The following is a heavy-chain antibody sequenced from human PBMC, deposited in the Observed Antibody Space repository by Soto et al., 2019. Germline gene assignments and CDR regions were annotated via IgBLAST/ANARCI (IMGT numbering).Heavy chain of an antibody. D-gene: IGHD4-17*01. Sequence: PSETLSLTCTVSGGSISSGDYYWSWIRQHPGKGLEWIGYIYYSGSTYYNPSLKSRVTISVDTSKNQFSLKLSSVTAADTAVYYCARVYTVTTGDAFDIWGQGTMVTVSS. CDR2: IYYSGST. V-gene: IGHV4-30-4*01. J-gene: IGHJ3*02. CDR3: ARVYTVTTGDAFDI. CDR1: GGSISSGDYY.